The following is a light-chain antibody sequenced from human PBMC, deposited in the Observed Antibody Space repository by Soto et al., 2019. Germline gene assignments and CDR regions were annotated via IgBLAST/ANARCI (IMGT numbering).Light chain of an antibody. CDR3: QQSYSPWWP. CDR2: AAS. V-gene: IGKV1-39*01. CDR1: HSISNH. Sequence: SPASVSASIEDRVIITCRASHSISNHLNWYQQKPGKAPKLLIFAASSLQSGVPSRFSGSRSGPDFTLTISSLQPEDFATYYCQQSYSPWWPFGQGTKVDI. J-gene: IGKJ1*01.